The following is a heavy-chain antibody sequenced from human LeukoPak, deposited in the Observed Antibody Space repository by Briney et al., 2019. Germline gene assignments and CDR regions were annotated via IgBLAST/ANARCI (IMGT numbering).Heavy chain of an antibody. V-gene: IGHV3-23*01. CDR3: AKDRVSGVVAILIGDY. Sequence: TGGSLRLSCAASGFTFSSYAMSWVRQAPGKGLEWVSAISGSGGSTYYADSVKGRFTISRDNSKNTLYLQMNSLRAEDTAVYYCAKDRVSGVVAILIGDYWGQGTLVTVSS. J-gene: IGHJ4*02. CDR2: ISGSGGST. D-gene: IGHD3-22*01. CDR1: GFTFSSYA.